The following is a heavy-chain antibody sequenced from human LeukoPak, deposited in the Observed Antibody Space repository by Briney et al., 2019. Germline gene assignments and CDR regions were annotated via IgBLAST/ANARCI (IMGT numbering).Heavy chain of an antibody. CDR3: AKDISNCSSTSCFYYYYGMDV. CDR1: GFTFDDYA. D-gene: IGHD2-2*01. J-gene: IGHJ6*02. CDR2: ISWNSGSI. Sequence: GRSLRLSCAASGFTFDDYAMHWVRQAPGKGLEWVSGISWNSGSIGYADSVKGRFTISRDNAKNSLYLQMNSLRAEDTALYYCAKDISNCSSTSCFYYYYGMDVCGQGTTVTVSS. V-gene: IGHV3-9*01.